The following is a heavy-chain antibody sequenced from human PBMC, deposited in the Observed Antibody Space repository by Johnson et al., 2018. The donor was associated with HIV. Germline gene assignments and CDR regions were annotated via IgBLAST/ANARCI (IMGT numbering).Heavy chain of an antibody. Sequence: MLLVESGGGVVQPGRSLRLSCSASGITVSSNYMSWVRQAPGKGLEWVSVIFTAGDVYYSDSVKGRFTISRDNSKNTLYLQMNSLSAEDTALYYCAKRRIVGATVAGAFDIWGQGTMVTVSS. V-gene: IGHV3-66*02. J-gene: IGHJ3*02. CDR1: GITVSSNY. CDR3: AKRRIVGATVAGAFDI. CDR2: IFTAGDV. D-gene: IGHD1-26*01.